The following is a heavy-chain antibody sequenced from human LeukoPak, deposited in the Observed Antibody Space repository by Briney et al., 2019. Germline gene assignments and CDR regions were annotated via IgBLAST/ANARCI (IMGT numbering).Heavy chain of an antibody. D-gene: IGHD3-3*01. V-gene: IGHV3-23*01. CDR1: GFTFSSYA. J-gene: IGHJ4*02. CDR3: AKDRPSYDFWSGFYPNFDY. CDR2: ISGSGGST. Sequence: GGSLRLSCAASGFTFSSYAMSWVRQAPGKGLEWVSAISGSGGSTYYADSVKGRFTISRDNSKNTLYLQMNSLRAEDTAVYYCAKDRPSYDFWSGFYPNFDYWGQGTLVTVSS.